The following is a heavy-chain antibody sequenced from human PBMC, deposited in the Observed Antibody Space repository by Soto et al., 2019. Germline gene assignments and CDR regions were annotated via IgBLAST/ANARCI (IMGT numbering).Heavy chain of an antibody. CDR2: IMKDGGEK. V-gene: IGHV3-7*01. Sequence: AGGARRDCWGGSGVIPRGYWDVRGRQAPGKGLEWVDSIMKDGGEKKYVDSVRGRFTISRDNVQNSLFLQMDSLRVEDTAVYYCARDSDYYKDYYWAQGTLVTVS. D-gene: IGHD3-22*01. J-gene: IGHJ4*01. CDR3: ARDSDYYKDYY. CDR1: GVIPRGYW.